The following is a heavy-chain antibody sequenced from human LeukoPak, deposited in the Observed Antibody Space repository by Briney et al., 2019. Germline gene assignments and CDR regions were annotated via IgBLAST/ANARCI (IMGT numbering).Heavy chain of an antibody. CDR2: IYSGGST. J-gene: IGHJ6*03. CDR3: ARCKQQRVPYYYYHMDV. V-gene: IGHV3-53*01. D-gene: IGHD6-13*01. CDR1: RFTFSSNK. Sequence: PGGSLRLSCAASRFTFSSNKMSWVPQAPGKGLEWVSVIYSGGSTYYADSVKGRFTISRDNSKNTLYLQMNSLRAEDTAVYYCARCKQQRVPYYYYHMDVWGKGTTVTVSS.